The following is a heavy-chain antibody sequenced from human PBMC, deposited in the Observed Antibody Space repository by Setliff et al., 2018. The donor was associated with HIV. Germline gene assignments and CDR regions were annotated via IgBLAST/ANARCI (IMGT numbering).Heavy chain of an antibody. CDR3: ARVPFTTGFDY. V-gene: IGHV4-61*02. Sequence: SETLSLTCTVSGGSISSGRYFWSWIRQPAGKGLEWIGRIYTSGSTNYNPSLKSRVTISMDTSKNHFSLKLSSVTAADTAVFYCARVPFTTGFDYWGQGILVTVSS. CDR2: IYTSGST. J-gene: IGHJ4*02. D-gene: IGHD3-3*01. CDR1: GGSISSGRYF.